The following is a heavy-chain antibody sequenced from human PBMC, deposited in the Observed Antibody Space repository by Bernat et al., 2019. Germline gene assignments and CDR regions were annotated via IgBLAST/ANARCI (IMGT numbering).Heavy chain of an antibody. J-gene: IGHJ5*02. D-gene: IGHD6-13*01. CDR2: INHSGST. CDR3: ARGIRGVAAAGTGLFWFVP. V-gene: IGHV4-34*01. Sequence: QVQLQQWGAGLLKPSETLSLTCAVYGGSFSGYYWSWIRQPPGKGLEWIGEINHSGSTNYNPSLKSRVTISVDTSKNQFSLKLSSVTAADTAVYYCARGIRGVAAAGTGLFWFVPWGQGTLVTVSS. CDR1: GGSFSGYY.